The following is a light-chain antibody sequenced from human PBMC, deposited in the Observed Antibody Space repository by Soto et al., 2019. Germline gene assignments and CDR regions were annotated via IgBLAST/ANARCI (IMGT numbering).Light chain of an antibody. V-gene: IGKV3-15*01. Sequence: EILMTQSPVTLSVSPGERATLSCRASQSVSSNLAWYQQKPGQAPSLLIYGAFTRATGIPARFSGTGSGTEFTLTISSLQSEDFALYYCQQYSSSRRTFGQGTKVEIK. J-gene: IGKJ1*01. CDR1: QSVSSN. CDR3: QQYSSSRRT. CDR2: GAF.